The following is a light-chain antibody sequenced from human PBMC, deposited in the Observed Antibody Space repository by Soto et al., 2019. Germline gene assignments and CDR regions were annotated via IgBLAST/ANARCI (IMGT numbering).Light chain of an antibody. CDR1: SSNIGAGYD. V-gene: IGLV1-40*01. J-gene: IGLJ2*01. CDR3: QSYDSSLSGSVV. CDR2: GNS. Sequence: QSVLTQPASVSGVPGQRVTISCTGSSSNIGAGYDVHWYQQRPGTAPKLLIYGNSNRPSGVPDRFSGSKSGASASLAITGLQAEDETDYYCQSYDSSLSGSVVFGGGTKLTVL.